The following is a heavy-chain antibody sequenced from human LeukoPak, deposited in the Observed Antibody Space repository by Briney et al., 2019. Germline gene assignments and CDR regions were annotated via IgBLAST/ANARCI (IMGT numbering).Heavy chain of an antibody. J-gene: IGHJ4*02. CDR3: ARGVGSSYFFDY. D-gene: IGHD5-18*01. CDR2: ISSNGGST. V-gene: IGHV3-64*01. Sequence: GGSLTLSCAASGFTFSSYAMHWVRQAPGKGLEYVSAISSNGGSTYYANSVKGGITISRANSKHTPLLQMGSLRAEDVAVYCCARGVGSSYFFDYWVQGTLVTVS. CDR1: GFTFSSYA.